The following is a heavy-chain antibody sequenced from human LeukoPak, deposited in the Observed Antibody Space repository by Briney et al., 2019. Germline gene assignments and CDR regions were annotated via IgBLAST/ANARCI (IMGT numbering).Heavy chain of an antibody. V-gene: IGHV1-2*02. D-gene: IGHD6-13*01. CDR1: GYTFTSYA. J-gene: IGHJ4*02. CDR2: VNPNSGGT. CDR3: AGAAAGNKLDFDY. Sequence: ASVTVSCTASGYTFTSYAMNWVRQAPGQGLEWMGWVNPNSGGTNYAQKFQGRVTMTRDTSISTAYMELSRLRSDDTAVYYCAGAAAGNKLDFDYWGQGTLVTVSS.